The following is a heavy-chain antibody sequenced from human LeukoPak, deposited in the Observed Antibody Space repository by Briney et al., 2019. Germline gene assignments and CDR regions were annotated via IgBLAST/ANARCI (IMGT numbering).Heavy chain of an antibody. J-gene: IGHJ6*02. CDR1: GGSFSGYY. CDR2: INHSGST. CDR3: ARSGSGGPVLRYFDWLPGYYYYGMDV. D-gene: IGHD3-9*01. Sequence: PSETLSLTCAVYGGSFSGYYWSWIRQPPGKGLEWIGEINHSGSTNHNPSLKSRVTISVDTSKNQFSLKLSSVTAADTAVYYCARSGSGGPVLRYFDWLPGYYYYGMDVWGQGTTDTVSS. V-gene: IGHV4-34*01.